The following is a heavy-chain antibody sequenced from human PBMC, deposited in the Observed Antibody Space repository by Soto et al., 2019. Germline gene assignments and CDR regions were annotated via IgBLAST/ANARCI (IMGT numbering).Heavy chain of an antibody. CDR2: VSNEGSIQ. J-gene: IGHJ4*02. D-gene: IGHD3-16*01. V-gene: IGHV3-30*18. CDR1: GFRFSSYG. Sequence: GGSLRLSCAASGFRFSSYGIHWARQAPGKGLEWVAVVSNEGSIQYYADSVKGRFTISRDNSENTVFLQMNSLRSEDTAVYYCAKEGGTLGTSASYGFDYWGQGSQVTVSS. CDR3: AKEGGTLGTSASYGFDY.